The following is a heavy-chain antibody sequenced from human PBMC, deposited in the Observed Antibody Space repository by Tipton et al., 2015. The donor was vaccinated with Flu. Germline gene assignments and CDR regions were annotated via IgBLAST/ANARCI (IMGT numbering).Heavy chain of an antibody. V-gene: IGHV4-61*02. CDR1: GGSISRGSYY. CDR3: ARGDYGDYDHEADSFDI. Sequence: TLSHTCTVSGGSISRGSYYWNWIRQPAGKGLEWIGRVYTNTNTDYKPSLKSRVTISIDKSRNQFSLKLRSVTAADTAIYYCARGDYGDYDHEADSFDIWGQGTLVTVSA. D-gene: IGHD4-17*01. J-gene: IGHJ3*02. CDR2: VYTNTNT.